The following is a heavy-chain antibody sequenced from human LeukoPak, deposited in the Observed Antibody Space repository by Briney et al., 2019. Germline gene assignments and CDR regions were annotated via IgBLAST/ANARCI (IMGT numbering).Heavy chain of an antibody. CDR3: ARSCSSGGSCYGRFDY. V-gene: IGHV3-74*01. Sequence: GGSLRLSCAASGFTFNTYWMHWVRQAPEKGLVWVSRISSDGSSISYADSVKGRFTISRDNAKNTQYLQMNSLRAEDTAVYYCARSCSSGGSCYGRFDYWGQGTLVTVSS. CDR2: ISSDGSSI. D-gene: IGHD2-15*01. CDR1: GFTFNTYW. J-gene: IGHJ4*02.